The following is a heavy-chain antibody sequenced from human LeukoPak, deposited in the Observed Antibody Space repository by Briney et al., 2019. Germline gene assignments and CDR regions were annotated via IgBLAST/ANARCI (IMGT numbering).Heavy chain of an antibody. CDR1: GFSFSSYG. Sequence: GRSLRLSCAASGFSFSSYGMHWVRQAPGKGPEWVAVIWYDGSNKYYEDSVKGRFTISRDNSKNTLYLQMNSLRAEDTAVYYCARDWGEGFFSMAFDIWGQGKMVTVSS. CDR3: ARDWGEGFFSMAFDI. J-gene: IGHJ3*02. CDR2: IWYDGSNK. V-gene: IGHV3-33*01. D-gene: IGHD3-16*01.